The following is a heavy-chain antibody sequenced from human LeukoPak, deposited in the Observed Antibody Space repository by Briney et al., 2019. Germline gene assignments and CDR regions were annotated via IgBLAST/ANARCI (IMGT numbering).Heavy chain of an antibody. J-gene: IGHJ4*02. D-gene: IGHD3-10*01. CDR2: IYTSGYT. CDR1: GDSISSYY. CDR3: ARVHIVTGSYFDS. V-gene: IGHV4-4*07. Sequence: SSETLSLTCNVSGDSISSYYWSWLRQPGGKALKWIGRIYTSGYTNYNPSLESRVTMSIDTSKSQFSLKLRSVTAADTAVYYCARVHIVTGSYFDSWGLGALVTVSS.